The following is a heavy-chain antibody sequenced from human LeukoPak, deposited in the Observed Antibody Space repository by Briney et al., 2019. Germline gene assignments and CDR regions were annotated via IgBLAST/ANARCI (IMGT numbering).Heavy chain of an antibody. V-gene: IGHV1-69*13. CDR2: IIPMFGRT. D-gene: IGHD2-2*01. J-gene: IGHJ4*02. Sequence: GASVKVSCKAPGDTFRTNAISWVRQAPGQGLEWMGSIIPMFGRTKYAPKFQGRVTITADESTTTSYMELTSLSSEDSGIYYCARNSRDKYQPLPGDFDHWGPGTLVAVPS. CDR3: ARNSRDKYQPLPGDFDH. CDR1: GDTFRTNA.